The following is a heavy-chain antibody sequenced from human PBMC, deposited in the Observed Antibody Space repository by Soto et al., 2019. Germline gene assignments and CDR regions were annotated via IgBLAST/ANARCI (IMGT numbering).Heavy chain of an antibody. CDR2: IYYSGST. CDR1: SGSISTYY. V-gene: IGHV4-59*08. CDR3: ARAMAIFGVATFDP. J-gene: IGHJ5*02. Sequence: SETLSLTCTVSSGSISTYYWSWIRQPPGKGLEWIGYIYYSGSTYYNPSLKSRVTISVDTSKNQFSLKLSSVTAADTAVYYCARAMAIFGVATFDPWGQGTLVTVSS. D-gene: IGHD3-3*01.